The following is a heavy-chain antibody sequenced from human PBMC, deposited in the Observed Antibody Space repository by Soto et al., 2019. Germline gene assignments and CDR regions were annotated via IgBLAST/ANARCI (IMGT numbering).Heavy chain of an antibody. CDR3: AREGMVRGVIGDY. Sequence: QVQLVDSGGGVVQPGRSLRLSCAASGFTFSNYGIHWVRQTPGKGPEWVAFVSYDGSEKYYADSVKGRFTISRDNSKNTLYIQMNSLRPEDTAVYYCAREGMVRGVIGDYWGQGTLVTVSS. V-gene: IGHV3-30-3*01. CDR1: GFTFSNYG. CDR2: VSYDGSEK. D-gene: IGHD3-10*01. J-gene: IGHJ4*02.